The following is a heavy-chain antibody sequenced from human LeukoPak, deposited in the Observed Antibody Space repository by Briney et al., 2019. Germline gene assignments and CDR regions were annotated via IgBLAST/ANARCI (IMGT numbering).Heavy chain of an antibody. V-gene: IGHV3-9*01. CDR3: AKAYYYDSSGYWFDP. CDR2: ISWNSGSI. CDR1: GFTFDDYA. J-gene: IGHJ5*02. Sequence: GRSLRLSCAASGFTFDDYAMHWVRQAPGKGLEWVSGISWNSGSIGYADYVKGRFTISRDNAKNSLYLQMNSLRAEDTALYYCAKAYYYDSSGYWFDPWGQGTLVTVSS. D-gene: IGHD3-22*01.